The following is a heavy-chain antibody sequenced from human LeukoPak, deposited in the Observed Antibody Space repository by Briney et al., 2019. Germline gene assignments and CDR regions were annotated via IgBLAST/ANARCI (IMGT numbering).Heavy chain of an antibody. V-gene: IGHV3-23*01. Sequence: GGSLRLSCAASGSTFSRYWMTWVRQAPGKGLEWVSAFSGSGGSTYYADSVKGRFTISRDNSKNTLYLQMNSLRAGDTAVYYCATSGLSRFGFWGQGTLVTVSS. CDR3: ATSGLSRFGF. CDR1: GSTFSRYW. D-gene: IGHD2/OR15-2a*01. J-gene: IGHJ4*02. CDR2: FSGSGGST.